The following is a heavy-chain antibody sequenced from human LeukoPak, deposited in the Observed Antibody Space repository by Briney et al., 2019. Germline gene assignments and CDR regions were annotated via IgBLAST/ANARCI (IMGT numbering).Heavy chain of an antibody. CDR1: GGSISSGTYY. CDR3: ARGGSGSYLFDY. D-gene: IGHD3-10*01. Sequence: SETLSLTCTVSGGSISSGTYYWSWIRQHPGKGLEWIGYIYYSGNTYYNPSLKSRVTISVDTSKNQFSLKLSSVTAADTAVYYCARGGSGSYLFDYWGQGTLVTVSS. CDR2: IYYSGNT. J-gene: IGHJ4*02. V-gene: IGHV4-31*03.